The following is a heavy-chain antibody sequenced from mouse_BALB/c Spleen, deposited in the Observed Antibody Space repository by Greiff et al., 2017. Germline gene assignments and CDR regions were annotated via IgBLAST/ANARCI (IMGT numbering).Heavy chain of an antibody. J-gene: IGHJ4*01. CDR3: ARVRDGYYAMDY. CDR2: IYPYNGGT. Sequence: EVQLQQSGPELVKPGASVKISCKASGYTFTDYNMHWVKQSHGKSLEWIGYIYPYNGGTGYNQKFKSKATLTVDNSSSTAYMELRSLTSEDSAVYNCARVRDGYYAMDYWGQGTSVTVSS. V-gene: IGHV1S29*02. D-gene: IGHD2-3*01. CDR1: GYTFTDYN.